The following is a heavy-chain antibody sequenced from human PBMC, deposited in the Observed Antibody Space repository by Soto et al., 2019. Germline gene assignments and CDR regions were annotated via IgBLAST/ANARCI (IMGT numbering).Heavy chain of an antibody. CDR1: GGTFSSYA. CDR2: IIAYNGNT. CDR3: ARVRFLDITAWFDP. Sequence: APVKVACKASGGTFSSYASSWVRQDPGQGLEWMGGIIAYNGNTNYAQKFQGRVTMTTDESTSTAYMELRSLRSDDTAVYYCARVRFLDITAWFDPWGQGTLVTVSS. V-gene: IGHV1-18*01. D-gene: IGHD3-3*01. J-gene: IGHJ5*02.